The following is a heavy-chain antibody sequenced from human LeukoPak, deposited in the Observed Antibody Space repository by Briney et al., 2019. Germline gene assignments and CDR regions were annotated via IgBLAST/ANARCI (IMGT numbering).Heavy chain of an antibody. CDR3: ARTTYSSGFIVSPYYFDY. J-gene: IGHJ4*02. D-gene: IGHD6-19*01. CDR1: GGSISSYY. V-gene: IGHV4-59*01. CDR2: IYYSGST. Sequence: SETLSLTCTVSGGSISSYYWSWIRQPPGKGLEWIGYIYYSGSTNYNPSLKSRVTISVDTSKNQFSLKLSSVTAADTAVYYCARTTYSSGFIVSPYYFDYWGQGTLVTVSS.